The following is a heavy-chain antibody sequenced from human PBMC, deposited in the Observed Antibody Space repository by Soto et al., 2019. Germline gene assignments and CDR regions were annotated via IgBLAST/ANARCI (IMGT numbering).Heavy chain of an antibody. J-gene: IGHJ4*02. CDR1: GFTFSGLG. CDR2: IRYDGSNI. CDR3: ARDGVGHTTFFGYFDY. V-gene: IGHV3-33*01. Sequence: QVQLVESGGGVVQPGRSLRLSCAASGFTFSGLGMHWVRQAPGKGLEWVAVIRYDGSNIYYADAVKGRFTISRDNTKDEQYMKMISLRADDTAVYYCARDGVGHTTFFGYFDYWGQGTLVTVSS. D-gene: IGHD1-26*01.